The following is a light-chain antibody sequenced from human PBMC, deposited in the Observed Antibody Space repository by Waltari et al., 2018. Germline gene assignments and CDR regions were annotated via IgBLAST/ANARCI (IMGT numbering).Light chain of an antibody. CDR3: AAWDDSLSGRVM. CDR1: ATNLGGES. V-gene: IGLV1-47*01. Sequence: QSVLTQPAPPPGAPGQRVTISCSGSATNLGGESVDGYRQLPGTAPKLLIYMNDQRPSGVPDRFSGSQSGTSASLAISGLRSEDEADYYCAAWDDSLSGRVMIGGGTKLTVL. J-gene: IGLJ2*01. CDR2: MND.